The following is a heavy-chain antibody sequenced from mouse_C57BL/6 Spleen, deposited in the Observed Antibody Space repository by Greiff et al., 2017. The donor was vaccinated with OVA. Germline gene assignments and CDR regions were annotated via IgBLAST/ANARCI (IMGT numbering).Heavy chain of an antibody. V-gene: IGHV1-52*01. Sequence: QVQLQQSGAELVRPGSSVKLSCKASGYTFTSYWMHWVKQRPIQGLEWIGNIDPSGSDTHYNQKFKGKATFTVDNSSSTAYMQLSSLTSEDSEVDYCGRSTVVASYYYAMDHWGQGTSVTVPS. CDR2: IDPSGSDT. CDR1: GYTFTSYW. CDR3: GRSTVVASYYYAMDH. D-gene: IGHD1-1*01. J-gene: IGHJ4*01.